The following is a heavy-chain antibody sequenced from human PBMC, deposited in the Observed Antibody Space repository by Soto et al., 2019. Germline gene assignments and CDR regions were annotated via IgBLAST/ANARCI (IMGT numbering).Heavy chain of an antibody. Sequence: SETLSLTCTVSGGSFSNIFYYWGWIRQPPGKGLEWIGSISSSGGTYDNPSLESRVTISVDMSKNQFSLKLSSVTAADTAVYYCARHDVSYHGPGWFYPWGQGTQVTVSS. V-gene: IGHV4-39*01. CDR3: ARHDVSYHGPGWFYP. D-gene: IGHD1-26*01. CDR1: GGSFSNIFYY. J-gene: IGHJ5*02. CDR2: ISSSGGT.